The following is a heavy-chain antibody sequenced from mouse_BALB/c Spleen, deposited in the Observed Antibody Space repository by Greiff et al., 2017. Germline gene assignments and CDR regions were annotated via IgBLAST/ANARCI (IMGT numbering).Heavy chain of an antibody. V-gene: IGHV3-6*02. Sequence: DVHLVESGPGLVKPSQSLSLTCSVTGYSITSGYYWNWIRQFPGNKLEWMGYISYDGSNNYNPSLKNRISITRDTSKNQFFLKLNSVTTEDTATYYCARVEVRGYFDVWGAGTTVTVSS. CDR3: ARVEVRGYFDV. D-gene: IGHD2-14*01. J-gene: IGHJ1*01. CDR1: GYSITSGYY. CDR2: ISYDGSN.